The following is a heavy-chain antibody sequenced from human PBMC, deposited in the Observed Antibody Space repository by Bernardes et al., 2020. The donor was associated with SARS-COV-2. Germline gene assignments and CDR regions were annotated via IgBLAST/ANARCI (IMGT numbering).Heavy chain of an antibody. CDR3: AGSSCGIDCYIGGLRPWVYGMDV. Sequence: SETLSLTRAVSGDSVSSASYYWGWIRQPPGKGLEWIGNIFYDGSTYYSPSLQSRVTISVEMSKNQFSLKLSSVTAADTAVYYCAGSSCGIDCYIGGLRPWVYGMDVWGHGTTVTVSS. CDR2: IFYDGST. CDR1: GDSVSSASYY. D-gene: IGHD2-21*02. J-gene: IGHJ6*02. V-gene: IGHV4-39*01.